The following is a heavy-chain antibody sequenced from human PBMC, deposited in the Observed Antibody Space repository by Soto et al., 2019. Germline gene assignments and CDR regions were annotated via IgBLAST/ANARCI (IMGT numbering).Heavy chain of an antibody. D-gene: IGHD3-10*01. J-gene: IGHJ4*02. CDR2: MNPNSVNT. Sequence: QVRLVQSGAEVKKPGASVKVSCKASGYTFTSYDINWVRQATGQGLEWMGWMNPNSVNTGYAQKFQGRVTMTRNTSMSTAYMELSSLRSEDTAVYYLARAMLPHYTMVGGVTRACWGQGTLVTVSS. CDR1: GYTFTSYD. CDR3: ARAMLPHYTMVGGVTRAC. V-gene: IGHV1-8*01.